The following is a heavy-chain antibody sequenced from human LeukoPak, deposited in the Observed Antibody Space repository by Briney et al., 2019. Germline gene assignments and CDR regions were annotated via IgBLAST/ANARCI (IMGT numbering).Heavy chain of an antibody. CDR2: VSYDGTNK. CDR1: GFTFSSYG. CDR3: AKCSLSGYLFAAFDI. Sequence: GGSLRLSCAASGFTFSSYGMHWVRQAPGKGLEWVAVVSYDGTNKYYTDSVKGRFTIARDNSKNTLYLQINSLRAEDAAVYYCAKCSLSGYLFAAFDIWGQGTMVSVSS. D-gene: IGHD3-3*01. V-gene: IGHV3-30*18. J-gene: IGHJ3*02.